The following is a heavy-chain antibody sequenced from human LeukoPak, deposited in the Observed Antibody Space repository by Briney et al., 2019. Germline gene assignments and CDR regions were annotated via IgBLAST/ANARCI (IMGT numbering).Heavy chain of an antibody. CDR1: GFTFSSYA. CDR3: AKDRTPPYYDFWSGYSTFDY. D-gene: IGHD3-3*01. J-gene: IGHJ4*02. Sequence: GGSLRLSCAASGFTFSSYAMSWVRQAPGKGLEWVSAISGRGGSTYYADSVKGRFTISRDNSKNTLYLQMNSLRAEDTAVYYCAKDRTPPYYDFWSGYSTFDYWGQGTLVTVSS. V-gene: IGHV3-23*01. CDR2: ISGRGGST.